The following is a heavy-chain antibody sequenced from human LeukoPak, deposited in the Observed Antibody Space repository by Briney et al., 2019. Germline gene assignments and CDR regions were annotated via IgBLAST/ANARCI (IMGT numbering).Heavy chain of an antibody. J-gene: IGHJ2*01. CDR3: ARDWAVTPRYFDL. V-gene: IGHV3-7*01. Sequence: GGTLRLSCAASGFTFSSYWMSWVRQAPGKGLEWVANIKPDGSDKYYVDSVKGRFTISRDNAKNSLYLQMNSLRAEDTAVYYCARDWAVTPRYFDLWGRGTLVTVSS. D-gene: IGHD4-17*01. CDR2: IKPDGSDK. CDR1: GFTFSSYW.